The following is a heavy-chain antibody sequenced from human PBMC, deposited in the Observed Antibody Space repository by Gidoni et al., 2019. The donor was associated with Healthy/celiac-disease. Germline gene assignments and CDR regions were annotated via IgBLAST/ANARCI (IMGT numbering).Heavy chain of an antibody. CDR3: ASVVVAATGAFDI. Sequence: QVQLVASGGGLVKPGGSLRRSCAASVFTFSDYYMSWIRKAPGKGLDWVSYISSSGSTIYYADSVKGRFTISRDNAKNSLYLQMNSLRAEDTAVYYCASVVVAATGAFDIWGQGTMVTVSS. CDR2: ISSSGSTI. V-gene: IGHV3-11*01. J-gene: IGHJ3*02. D-gene: IGHD2-15*01. CDR1: VFTFSDYY.